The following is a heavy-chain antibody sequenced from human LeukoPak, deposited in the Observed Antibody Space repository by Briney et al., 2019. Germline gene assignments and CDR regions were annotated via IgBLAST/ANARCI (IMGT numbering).Heavy chain of an antibody. V-gene: IGHV3-30*02. CDR3: AEIAAAGYYFDY. CDR1: GFTFSSYG. J-gene: IGHJ4*02. D-gene: IGHD6-13*01. CDR2: IRYDGSNK. Sequence: GGSLRLSCAASGFTFSSYGMHWVRQAPGKGLEWVAFIRYDGSNKYYADSVKGRFTISRDNSKNTLYLQMNSLRAEDTAVYYCAEIAAAGYYFDYWGQGTLVTVSS.